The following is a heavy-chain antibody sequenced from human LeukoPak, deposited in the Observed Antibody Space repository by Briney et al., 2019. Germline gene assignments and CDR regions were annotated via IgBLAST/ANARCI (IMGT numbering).Heavy chain of an antibody. J-gene: IGHJ4*02. D-gene: IGHD2-21*01. CDR1: GGSISSGSYY. V-gene: IGHV4-61*02. CDR2: IYTSGST. CDR3: ARGSSDVIGY. Sequence: PWETLSLTCTVSGGSISSGSYYWSWIRKPAGKGLEWIGRIYTSGSTNYNPSLKSRVTISVDTSKNQFSLKLSSVTAADTAVYYCARGSSDVIGYWGQGTLVTVSS.